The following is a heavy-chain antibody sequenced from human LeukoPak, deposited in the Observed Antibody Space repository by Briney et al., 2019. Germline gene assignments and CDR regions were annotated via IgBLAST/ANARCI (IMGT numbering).Heavy chain of an antibody. Sequence: SETLSLTCTVSGGSISSYYWSWIRQPPGKGLEWIGYIYYSGSTNYNPSLKSRVTISVDTSKNQFSLKLSSVTAADTAVYYCARDLFYDSSGLRLPDAFDIWGQGTMVTVSS. CDR1: GGSISSYY. J-gene: IGHJ3*02. D-gene: IGHD3-22*01. CDR3: ARDLFYDSSGLRLPDAFDI. V-gene: IGHV4-59*01. CDR2: IYYSGST.